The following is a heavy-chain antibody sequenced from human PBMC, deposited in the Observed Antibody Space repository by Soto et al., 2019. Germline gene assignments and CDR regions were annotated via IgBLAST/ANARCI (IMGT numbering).Heavy chain of an antibody. D-gene: IGHD3-10*01. CDR2: ISTSGST. V-gene: IGHV4-4*07. CDR3: ARYLPYFYGTLRLLNVYYYYGMVG. J-gene: IGHJ6*02. Sequence: SAPLSLACTVSGGSISSYYWSWTRQPAGKGLEWIGRISTSGSTNYNPSLKSRVTMSVDTSMIQFSLKLSSVTAADTAGYYCARYLPYFYGTLRLLNVYYYYGMVGWVHRITVSVSS. CDR1: GGSISSYY.